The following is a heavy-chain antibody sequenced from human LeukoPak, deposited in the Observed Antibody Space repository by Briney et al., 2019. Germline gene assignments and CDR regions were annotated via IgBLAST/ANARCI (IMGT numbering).Heavy chain of an antibody. Sequence: SETLSLTCTVSGGSISSYYWSWIRQPPGKGLEWIGYIYYSVSTNYNPSLKSRVTISVDTSKNQFSLKLSSVTAADTAVYYCARVVGATPPYFDYWGQGTLVTVSS. CDR2: IYYSVST. D-gene: IGHD1-26*01. CDR3: ARVVGATPPYFDY. V-gene: IGHV4-59*01. CDR1: GGSISSYY. J-gene: IGHJ4*02.